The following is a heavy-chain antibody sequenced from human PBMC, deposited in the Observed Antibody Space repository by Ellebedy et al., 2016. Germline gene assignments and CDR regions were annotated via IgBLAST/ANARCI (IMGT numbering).Heavy chain of an antibody. CDR3: ANEGAYGSGSAYFDY. CDR2: LYSGGHT. D-gene: IGHD3-10*01. Sequence: GESLKISCAASGFTVNNNYMSWFRQAPGKGLEWVSVLYSGGHTYYGDFVKGRFTISRDIPKNTLYLQMNSLTAEDTAVYYCANEGAYGSGSAYFDYWGQGTLVTVSS. V-gene: IGHV3-66*02. CDR1: GFTVNNNY. J-gene: IGHJ4*02.